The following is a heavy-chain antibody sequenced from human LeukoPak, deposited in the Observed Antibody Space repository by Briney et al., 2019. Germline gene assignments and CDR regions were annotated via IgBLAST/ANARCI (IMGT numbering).Heavy chain of an antibody. CDR3: ARGLYDSSGYYPEDDY. Sequence: SVKVSCKASGRTFSSYAISWVRQAPGQGLEWMGRIIPILGIANYAQKFQGRVTITADKSTSTAYMELSSLRSEDTAVYYCARGLYDSSGYYPEDDYWGQGTLVTVSS. J-gene: IGHJ4*02. V-gene: IGHV1-69*04. D-gene: IGHD3-22*01. CDR1: GRTFSSYA. CDR2: IIPILGIA.